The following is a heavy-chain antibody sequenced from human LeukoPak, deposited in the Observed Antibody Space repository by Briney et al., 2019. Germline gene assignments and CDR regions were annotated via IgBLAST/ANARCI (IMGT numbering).Heavy chain of an antibody. J-gene: IGHJ5*02. CDR1: GYTFTSYD. D-gene: IGHD3-3*01. Sequence: ASVKVSCKASGYTFTSYDINWVRQATGQGLEWMGWMNPNSGNTGYAQKFQGRVTITRYTSISTAYMQLNSLRSDDTAVYYCTRRKLERRAGSWFDPWGQGTLVTVSS. V-gene: IGHV1-8*03. CDR2: MNPNSGNT. CDR3: TRRKLERRAGSWFDP.